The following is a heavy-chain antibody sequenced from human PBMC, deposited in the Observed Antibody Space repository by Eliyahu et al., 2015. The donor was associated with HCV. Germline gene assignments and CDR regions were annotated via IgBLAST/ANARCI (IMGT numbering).Heavy chain of an antibody. CDR1: GGSIXTYY. Sequence: QVQLQESGPGLVKPSETLSLTXXVSGGSIXTYYWSWIRXPPGKGLEWIGYIHXRGSTNCNPSLKSRVTISLDTSKNQFSLNLTSVTAADTAVYYCASGGGGIAVAGTGGWFDPWGQGTLVTVSS. J-gene: IGHJ5*02. V-gene: IGHV4-59*01. CDR3: ASGGGGIAVAGTGGWFDP. CDR2: IHXRGST. D-gene: IGHD6-19*01.